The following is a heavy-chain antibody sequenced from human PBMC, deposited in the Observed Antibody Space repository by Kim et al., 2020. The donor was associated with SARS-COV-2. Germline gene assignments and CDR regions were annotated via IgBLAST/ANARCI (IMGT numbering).Heavy chain of an antibody. J-gene: IGHJ4*02. CDR1: GYIFTSYH. CDR3: AREQTAGFYNY. Sequence: ASVKVSCKASGYIFTSYHMHWVRQAPGQGLEWMGIINPSGGKTYYAQKLQGRITVTTDTSANTVYMQLSSPTSEDTAMYYCAREQTAGFYNYWGQGTLVTVSS. CDR2: INPSGGKT. V-gene: IGHV1-46*04. D-gene: IGHD3-9*01.